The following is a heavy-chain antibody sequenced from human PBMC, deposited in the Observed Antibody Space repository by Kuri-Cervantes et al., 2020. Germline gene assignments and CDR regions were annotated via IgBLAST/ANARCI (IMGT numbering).Heavy chain of an antibody. Sequence: SLKISCAASGFTFDDYAMHWVRQAPGKGLEWVSGISWNSGSIGYADSVKGRFTISRDNAKNSLYLQMNSLRAEDTALYYCARDPYDVLTGYYSDLFDQWGQGTLVTVSS. CDR1: GFTFDDYA. J-gene: IGHJ4*02. CDR3: ARDPYDVLTGYYSDLFDQ. V-gene: IGHV3-9*01. D-gene: IGHD3-9*01. CDR2: ISWNSGSI.